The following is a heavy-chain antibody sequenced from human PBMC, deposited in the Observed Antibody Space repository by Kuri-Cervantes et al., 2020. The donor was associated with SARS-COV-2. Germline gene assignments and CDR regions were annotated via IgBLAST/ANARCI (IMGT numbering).Heavy chain of an antibody. V-gene: IGHV4-38-2*02. CDR1: GYSISSGYY. Sequence: GSLRLSCTVSGYSISSGYYWGWIRQPPGKGLEWIGSIYHSGSTYYNPSLKSRVTISVDTSKNQFSLKLSSVTAADTAVYYCARDDTFGGVIAHYWGQGTLVTVSS. D-gene: IGHD3-16*02. CDR2: IYHSGST. CDR3: ARDDTFGGVIAHY. J-gene: IGHJ4*02.